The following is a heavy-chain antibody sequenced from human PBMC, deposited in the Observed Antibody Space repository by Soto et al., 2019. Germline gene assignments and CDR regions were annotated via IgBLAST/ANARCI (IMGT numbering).Heavy chain of an antibody. V-gene: IGHV3-23*01. CDR3: AKEVSYYDFWSVYSDYYYYGMDV. CDR1: GFTFSSYA. CDR2: ISGSGGST. D-gene: IGHD3-3*01. J-gene: IGHJ6*02. Sequence: EVQLLESGGGLVQPGGSLRLSCAASGFTFSSYAMSWVRQAPGKGLEWVSAISGSGGSTYYADSVKGRFTISRDNSKNTLYLQMNSLRAEDTAVYYCAKEVSYYDFWSVYSDYYYYGMDVWGQGTTVTVSS.